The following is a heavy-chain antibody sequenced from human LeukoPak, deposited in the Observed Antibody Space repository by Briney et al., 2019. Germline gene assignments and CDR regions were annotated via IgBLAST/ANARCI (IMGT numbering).Heavy chain of an antibody. J-gene: IGHJ4*02. CDR3: AREFYSNTWYYLDY. CDR2: IYTSGSTNDNPT. V-gene: IGHV4-4*07. CDR1: GGSISNYY. D-gene: IGHD6-13*01. Sequence: PSETLSLTCTVSGGSISNYYWSWIRQPAGKGLEWIRRIYTSGSTNDNPTNYNPSLKSRVTMSLYTSKNQFSLKLTSLTAADTAVYYCAREFYSNTWYYLDYWGQGTLVTVSS.